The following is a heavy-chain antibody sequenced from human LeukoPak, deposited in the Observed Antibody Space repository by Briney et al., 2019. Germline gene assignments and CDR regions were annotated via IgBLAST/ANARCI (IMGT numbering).Heavy chain of an antibody. D-gene: IGHD6-19*01. CDR1: GFTFSTSV. V-gene: IGHV3-23*01. Sequence: GGSLRLSCATSGFTFSTSVINWVRLLPGKGLEWVPIINNNDGKTYYADTYYADSVKGRFTISRDISKRTVYLQMNSLTVEDTAIYYCAKKGDTSGWYWGSWGQGTLVTVSS. CDR2: INNNDGKTYYADT. CDR3: AKKGDTSGWYWGS. J-gene: IGHJ5*02.